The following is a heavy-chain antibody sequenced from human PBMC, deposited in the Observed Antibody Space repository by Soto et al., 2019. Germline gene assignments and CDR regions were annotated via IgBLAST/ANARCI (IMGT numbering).Heavy chain of an antibody. V-gene: IGHV4-30-4*01. CDR3: ASTLEDAMTTVTYYFAY. Sequence: QVQLQESGPGLVKPSQTLSLTCTVSGGSISSGDYYWSWIRQPPGKGLERIGYIYYSGSTYYNPSLTSRVTISVDTSKTQFSLKLSSVTASDTAVYYCASTLEDAMTTVTYYFAYWGQGTLVTVSS. D-gene: IGHD4-17*01. CDR2: IYYSGST. CDR1: GGSISSGDYY. J-gene: IGHJ4*02.